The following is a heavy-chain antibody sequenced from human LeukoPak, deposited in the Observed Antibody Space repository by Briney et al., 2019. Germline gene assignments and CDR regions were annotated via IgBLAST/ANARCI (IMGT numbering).Heavy chain of an antibody. Sequence: PSETLSLTCAVSSGSISSGSYSWSWIRQPPGKGLEWIGYIYPRGSTYYNPSLKSRVILSLDKSANQFSLNLSSVTAADTAVYYCARFSPRAMGNYLDFWGQGTLVTVSS. V-gene: IGHV4-30-2*01. J-gene: IGHJ4*02. CDR2: IYPRGST. CDR1: SGSISSGSYS. CDR3: ARFSPRAMGNYLDF. D-gene: IGHD7-27*01.